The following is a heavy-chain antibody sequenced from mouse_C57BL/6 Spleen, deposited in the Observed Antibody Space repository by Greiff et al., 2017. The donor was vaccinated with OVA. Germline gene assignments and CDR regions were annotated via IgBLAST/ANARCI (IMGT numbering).Heavy chain of an antibody. Sequence: EVQRVESGPELVKPGDSVKISCKASGYSFTGYFMNWVMQSHGKSLEWIGRINPYNGDTFYNQKFKGKATLTVDKSSSTAHMELRSLTSEDSAVYYCARDGYDPAWFAYWGQGTLVTVSA. V-gene: IGHV1-20*01. CDR2: INPYNGDT. CDR3: ARDGYDPAWFAY. CDR1: GYSFTGYF. J-gene: IGHJ3*01. D-gene: IGHD2-2*01.